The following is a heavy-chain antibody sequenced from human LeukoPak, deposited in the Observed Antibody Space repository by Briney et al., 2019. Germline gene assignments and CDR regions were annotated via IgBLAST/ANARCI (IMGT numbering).Heavy chain of an antibody. J-gene: IGHJ6*02. CDR1: GGSISSYY. Sequence: SETLSLTCTVSGGSISSYYWSWIRQPPGKGLEWIGYIYYSGSTNYNPSLKSRVTISGDASKNQFSLKLSSVTAADTAVYYCARLTGVPYYYGMDVWGQGTTVTVS. CDR2: IYYSGST. CDR3: ARLTGVPYYYGMDV. V-gene: IGHV4-59*08.